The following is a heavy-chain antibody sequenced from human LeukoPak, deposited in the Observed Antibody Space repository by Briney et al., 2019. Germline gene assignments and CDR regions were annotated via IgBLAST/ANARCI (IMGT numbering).Heavy chain of an antibody. CDR3: ARHHYISGSNFDY. Sequence: SETLSLTCTVSGGSISSSSYYWGWIRQPPGKGLEWIGSIYYSGSTYYNPSLKSRVTISVDTSKNQFSLKLSSVTAADTAVYYCARHHYISGSNFDYWGQGTLVTVSS. J-gene: IGHJ4*02. D-gene: IGHD3-22*01. CDR1: GGSISSSSYY. CDR2: IYYSGST. V-gene: IGHV4-39*01.